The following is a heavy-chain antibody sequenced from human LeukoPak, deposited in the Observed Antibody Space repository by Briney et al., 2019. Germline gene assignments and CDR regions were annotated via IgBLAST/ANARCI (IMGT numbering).Heavy chain of an antibody. CDR2: IIPIFGTA. Sequence: SVKVSCKASGGTFSSYAISWVRQAPGQGLEWMGGIIPIFGTANYAQKFQGRVTITADESTSTAYMELSSLRSEDTAVYYCARQQTVYYYDSSGYYIRGPDAFDIWGQGTMVTVSS. CDR3: ARQQTVYYYDSSGYYIRGPDAFDI. CDR1: GGTFSSYA. J-gene: IGHJ3*02. V-gene: IGHV1-69*13. D-gene: IGHD3-22*01.